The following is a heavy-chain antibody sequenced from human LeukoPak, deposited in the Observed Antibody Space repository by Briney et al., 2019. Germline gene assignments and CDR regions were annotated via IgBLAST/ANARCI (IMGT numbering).Heavy chain of an antibody. Sequence: SETLSLTCTASDGSINSGSYYWSWIRQSAGKGLEWIGRIYTSGSIHYNPSLKSRVTISLDTSKNQFSLNLNSVTAADTAVYYCGGGGGGVGVTTVDIWGQGRMVTVSS. CDR3: GGGGGGVGVTTVDI. D-gene: IGHD1-26*01. CDR2: IYTSGSI. V-gene: IGHV4-61*02. J-gene: IGHJ3*02. CDR1: DGSINSGSYY.